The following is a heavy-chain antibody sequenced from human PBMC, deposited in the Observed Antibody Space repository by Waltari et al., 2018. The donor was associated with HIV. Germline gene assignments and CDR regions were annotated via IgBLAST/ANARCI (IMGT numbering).Heavy chain of an antibody. CDR1: GGSFSGYY. V-gene: IGHV4-34*01. Sequence: QVQLQQWGAGLLKPSETLSLTCAVYGGSFSGYYWSWIRQPPGKGLEWIGEINHSGSTNYNPSLKSRATISVDTSKNQFSLKLSSVTAADTAVYYCARGQDYDFWSGYYYDYWGQGTLVTVSS. CDR2: INHSGST. CDR3: ARGQDYDFWSGYYYDY. J-gene: IGHJ4*02. D-gene: IGHD3-3*01.